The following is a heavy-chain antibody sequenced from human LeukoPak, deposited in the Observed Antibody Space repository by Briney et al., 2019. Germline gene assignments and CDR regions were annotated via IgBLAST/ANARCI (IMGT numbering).Heavy chain of an antibody. CDR2: FDPEDGET. D-gene: IGHD2-15*01. V-gene: IGHV1-24*01. CDR1: GYTRTELS. CDR3: ATLSGYHTFVAH. Sequence: ASVKVSCKVSGYTRTELSMHWVRQAPGKGLEWMGGFDPEDGETIYAQNFQGRVTITEDTSTDTAYMELSSLRSEDTAVYYCATLSGYHTFVAHWGQGTLVTVSS. J-gene: IGHJ4*02.